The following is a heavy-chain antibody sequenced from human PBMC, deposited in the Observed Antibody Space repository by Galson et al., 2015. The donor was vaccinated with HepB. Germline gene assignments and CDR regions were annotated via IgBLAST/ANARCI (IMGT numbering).Heavy chain of an antibody. Sequence: SLRLSCAASGFTFSSYDMHWVRQATGKGLEWVSAIGTAGDPYYPGSVKGRFTISRENAKNSLYLQMNSLRAADTAVYYCARGNCSGGSCYPRNDYWGQGTLVTVSS. V-gene: IGHV3-13*05. CDR2: IGTAGDP. CDR3: ARGNCSGGSCYPRNDY. CDR1: GFTFSSYD. D-gene: IGHD2-15*01. J-gene: IGHJ4*02.